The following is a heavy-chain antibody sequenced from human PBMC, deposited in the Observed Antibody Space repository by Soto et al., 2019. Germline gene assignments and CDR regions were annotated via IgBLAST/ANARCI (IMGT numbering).Heavy chain of an antibody. D-gene: IGHD3-9*01. V-gene: IGHV4-34*01. CDR2: INHSGST. J-gene: IGHJ6*03. Sequence: SETLSLTCAVYGGSFSGYYWSWIRQPPGKGLEWIGEINHSGSTNYNPSLKSRVTISVDTSKNQFSLKLSSVTAADTAVYYCARVNGKILTGYKEYYYYYMDVWGKGTTVTVSS. CDR3: ARVNGKILTGYKEYYYYYMDV. CDR1: GGSFSGYY.